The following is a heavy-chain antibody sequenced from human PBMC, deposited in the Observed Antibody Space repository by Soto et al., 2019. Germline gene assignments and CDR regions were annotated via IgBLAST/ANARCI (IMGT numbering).Heavy chain of an antibody. CDR1: GGTFSSYA. V-gene: IGHV1-69*13. CDR3: ARDTTALNGFDY. Sequence: SVQVSGKASGGTFSSYAISWVRQAPGQGLEWMGGIIPIFGTANYAQKFQGRVTITADESTSTAYMELSSLRSEDTAVYYCARDTTALNGFDYWGQGTLVTVSS. CDR2: IIPIFGTA. D-gene: IGHD1-1*01. J-gene: IGHJ4*02.